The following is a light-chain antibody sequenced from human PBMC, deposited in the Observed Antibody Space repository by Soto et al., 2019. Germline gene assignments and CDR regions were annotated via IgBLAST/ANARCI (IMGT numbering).Light chain of an antibody. V-gene: IGLV2-11*01. Sequence: QSALTQPPSVSGSPGQSVTISCTGTSSDVGSYNRVSWYQQHPGKAPKLMIYGVSERPSGVPDRFSGSKSGNTASLTISGLQAEDEADYYCWSYAGGYNPVVFGGGTKVTVL. J-gene: IGLJ2*01. CDR1: SSDVGSYNR. CDR3: WSYAGGYNPVV. CDR2: GVS.